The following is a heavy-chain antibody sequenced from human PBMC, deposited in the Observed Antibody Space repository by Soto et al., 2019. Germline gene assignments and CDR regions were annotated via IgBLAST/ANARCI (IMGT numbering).Heavy chain of an antibody. Sequence: ASVKVSCKASGYTFTSYAMHWVRQAPGQGLEWMGWISAYNGNTNYAQKLQGRVTMTTDTSTSTAYMELRSLGSDDTAVYYCAQLDYDILTGYYDAFDIWGQGTMVTVSS. J-gene: IGHJ3*02. CDR3: AQLDYDILTGYYDAFDI. V-gene: IGHV1-18*01. D-gene: IGHD3-9*01. CDR1: GYTFTSYA. CDR2: ISAYNGNT.